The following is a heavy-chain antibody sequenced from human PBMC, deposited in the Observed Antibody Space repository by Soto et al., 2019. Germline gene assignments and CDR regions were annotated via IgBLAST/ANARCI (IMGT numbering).Heavy chain of an antibody. D-gene: IGHD5-12*01. CDR2: IYQTGST. Sequence: QLQLRESGAGLVKPSETLSLTCTVSGGSINSGAYSWSWIRQSPGKGLEWLGFIYQTGSTYYSPSLRSRVTISIDRYRNQMSQKLRSVTAADTAVYYCARDNLGCSDSDCYFPGWFEPRGQGTLVTVSS. CDR1: GGSINSGAYS. V-gene: IGHV4-30-2*06. CDR3: ARDNLGCSDSDCYFPGWFEP. J-gene: IGHJ5*02.